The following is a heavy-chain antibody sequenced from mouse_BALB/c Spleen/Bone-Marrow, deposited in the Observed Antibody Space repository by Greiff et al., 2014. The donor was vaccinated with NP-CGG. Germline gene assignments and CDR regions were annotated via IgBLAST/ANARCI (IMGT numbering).Heavy chain of an antibody. CDR1: GYAFTNYS. D-gene: IGHD4-1*01. J-gene: IGHJ3*01. Sequence: VQLQQSGAEVVRPGTSVKVSCKASGYAFTNYSIEWIKQRPGQGLEWIGLINPGSGGTNYNEKFKGKATLTADKSSSTAYMQRSSRTADDSAVYVWARVLGRPFWGQGTLVTVSA. CDR2: INPGSGGT. V-gene: IGHV1-54*01. CDR3: ARVLGRPF.